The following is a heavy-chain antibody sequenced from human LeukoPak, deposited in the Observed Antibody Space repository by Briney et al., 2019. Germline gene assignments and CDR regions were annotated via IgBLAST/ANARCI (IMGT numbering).Heavy chain of an antibody. CDR3: ARHKTNPYFDS. J-gene: IGHJ4*02. D-gene: IGHD1-14*01. Sequence: RAGGSLRLSCAASGFTFDDYGMSWVRQAPGKGLEWVSGINWNGGSTGYADSVKGRFTISRETAKNSLYLQMNSLRAEDTAVYYCARHKTNPYFDSWGQGSLVTVSS. V-gene: IGHV3-20*04. CDR1: GFTFDDYG. CDR2: INWNGGST.